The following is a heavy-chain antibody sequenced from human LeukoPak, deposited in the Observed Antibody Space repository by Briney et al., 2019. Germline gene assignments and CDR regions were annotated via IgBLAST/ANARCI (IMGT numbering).Heavy chain of an antibody. J-gene: IGHJ5*02. D-gene: IGHD2-15*01. Sequence: PSETLSLTCTVSGGSISSSSYYWGWIRQPPGKGLEWIGSIYYSGSTYYNPSLKSRVTISVDTSKNQFSLKLSSVTAADTAVYYCARRQVGLRRDLWFDPWGQGTLVTVSS. CDR2: IYYSGST. CDR1: GGSISSSSYY. CDR3: ARRQVGLRRDLWFDP. V-gene: IGHV4-39*07.